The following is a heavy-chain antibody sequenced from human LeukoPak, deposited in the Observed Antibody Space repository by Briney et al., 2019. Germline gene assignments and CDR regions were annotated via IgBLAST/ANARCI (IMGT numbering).Heavy chain of an antibody. D-gene: IGHD3-22*01. CDR3: AREDYYDSSGTVDY. Sequence: GGSLRLSCAASGFTFSSYSMNWVRQAPGKGLEWVSYISSSSSTIYYADSVKGRFTIPRDNAKNSLYLQMNSLRAEDTAVYYCAREDYYDSSGTVDYWGQGTLVTVSS. CDR1: GFTFSSYS. CDR2: ISSSSSTI. V-gene: IGHV3-48*01. J-gene: IGHJ4*02.